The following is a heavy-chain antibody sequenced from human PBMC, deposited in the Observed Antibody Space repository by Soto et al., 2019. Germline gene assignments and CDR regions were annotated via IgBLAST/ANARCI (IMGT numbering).Heavy chain of an antibody. V-gene: IGHV3-23*01. CDR2: ISDSGGDR. CDR1: GFTFTNYA. CDR3: ARVLPTPGYYDTPYRDAFDI. J-gene: IGHJ3*02. Sequence: EVQLLESGGGLVQPGGSLRLSCAASGFTFTNYAMSWVRQAPGEGREWVSSISDSGGDRYYADSVKGRFAISRDNSKNTLYLQMNSLSAEDTAAYYCARVLPTPGYYDTPYRDAFDIWGQGTKVTVSS. D-gene: IGHD3-22*01.